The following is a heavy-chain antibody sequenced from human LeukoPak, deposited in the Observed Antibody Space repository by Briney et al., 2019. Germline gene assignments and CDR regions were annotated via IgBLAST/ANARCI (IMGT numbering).Heavy chain of an antibody. V-gene: IGHV1-2*02. Sequence: GASVKVSCKASGYTFTGYYMHWVRQAPGQGLEWMGWINPNSGGTNYAQKFQGRVTMTRDTSISTAYMELSRLRSDDTAVYYCARGIAAHWDVYYYMDVWGKGTTVTVSS. J-gene: IGHJ6*03. CDR3: ARGIAAHWDVYYYMDV. CDR2: INPNSGGT. CDR1: GYTFTGYY. D-gene: IGHD6-6*01.